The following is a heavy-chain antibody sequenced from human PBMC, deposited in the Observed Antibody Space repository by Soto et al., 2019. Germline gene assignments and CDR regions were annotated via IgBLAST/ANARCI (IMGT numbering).Heavy chain of an antibody. D-gene: IGHD2-8*01. CDR3: ARAPRRYCTSLSCLGLYGLDV. Sequence: QVQLVESGGGVVQPGRSLRLSCAASGFTFSDYAMHWVRHVPGQGLEWVAVISFDGNIKYDADSVKGRFTISRDNSKNTLFPQMDSLKGEDTAVYSCARAPRRYCTSLSCLGLYGLDVWGHGTAVTVSS. J-gene: IGHJ6*02. CDR1: GFTFSDYA. V-gene: IGHV3-30-3*01. CDR2: ISFDGNIK.